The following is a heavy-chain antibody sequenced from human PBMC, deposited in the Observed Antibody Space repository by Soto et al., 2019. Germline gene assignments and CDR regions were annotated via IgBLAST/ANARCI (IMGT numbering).Heavy chain of an antibody. CDR3: AHRLRDYGGNRMDV. CDR1: GFSLSTSGVG. D-gene: IGHD4-17*01. CDR2: IYWDDDK. V-gene: IGHV2-5*02. J-gene: IGHJ6*02. Sequence: QITLKESGPPLVKPTQTLTLTCTFSGFSLSTSGVGVGWIRQPPGTALEWLALIYWDDDKRYSPSLKSRLTTTKDTAKNQVVLTMTNMDPVDTATYYCAHRLRDYGGNRMDVWGQGTTVTVSS.